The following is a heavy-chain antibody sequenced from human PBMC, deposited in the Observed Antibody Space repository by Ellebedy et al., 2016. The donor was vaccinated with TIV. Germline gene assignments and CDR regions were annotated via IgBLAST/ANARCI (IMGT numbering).Heavy chain of an antibody. CDR1: GFTFSTYG. CDR2: IRDDGSNK. CDR3: AKGRSAAVDY. J-gene: IGHJ4*02. Sequence: GESLKISCAASGFTFSTYGMHWVRQAPGKGLEWVAYIRDDGSNKYYADSVKGRFTVSRDNSKNTLYLQMSSLRRDDTAVYYCAKGRSAAVDYWGQGTLATVSS. D-gene: IGHD6-13*01. V-gene: IGHV3-30*02.